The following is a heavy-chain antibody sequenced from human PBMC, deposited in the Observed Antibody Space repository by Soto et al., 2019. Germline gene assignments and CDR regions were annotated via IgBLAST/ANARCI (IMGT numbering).Heavy chain of an antibody. D-gene: IGHD3-10*01. CDR1: GGTFSSYA. CDR3: AARGVITDEDYYYYGMDV. Sequence: QVQLVQSGAEVKKPGSSVKVSCKASGGTFSSYAISWVRQAPGQGLEWMGGIIPIFGTANYAQKFQGRVTITADESTSTAYMELSSLRSEDTAVYYCAARGVITDEDYYYYGMDVWGQGTTVTVSS. V-gene: IGHV1-69*01. CDR2: IIPIFGTA. J-gene: IGHJ6*02.